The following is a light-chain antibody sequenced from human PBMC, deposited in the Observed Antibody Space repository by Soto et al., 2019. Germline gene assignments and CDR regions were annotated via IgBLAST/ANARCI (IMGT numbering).Light chain of an antibody. CDR2: GAS. CDR1: QSVSSN. Sequence: EIVMTQSPATLSVSPGERATRSCRASQSVSSNLAWYQQKPGQAPRLLIYGASTRATGIPARFSGSGSGTEFTLTISSLQSEDFAVYYCQQYHNLWTFGQGTKVDIK. J-gene: IGKJ1*01. V-gene: IGKV3-15*01. CDR3: QQYHNLWT.